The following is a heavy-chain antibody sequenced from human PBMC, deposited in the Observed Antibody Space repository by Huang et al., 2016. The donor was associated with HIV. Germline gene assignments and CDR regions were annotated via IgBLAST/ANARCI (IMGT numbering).Heavy chain of an antibody. CDR2: ISASGST. J-gene: IGHJ3*02. D-gene: IGHD3-22*01. CDR1: GGSFSGHY. V-gene: IGHV4-34*02. CDR3: ARMFKYDSGGYWGNDAFDI. Sequence: QVQLQQWGAELLKPSETLSLTCAVSGGSFSGHYWTWIRPPPGRGMEWIGEISASGSTTYNPSLKSRCTISGDTSQSQFSLKLNSVTAADTAIYYCARMFKYDSGGYWGNDAFDIWGQGTMVTVSS.